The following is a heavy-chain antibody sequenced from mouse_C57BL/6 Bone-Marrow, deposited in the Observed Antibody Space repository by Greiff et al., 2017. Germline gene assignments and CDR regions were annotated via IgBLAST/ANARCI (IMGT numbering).Heavy chain of an antibody. V-gene: IGHV1-64*01. CDR3: AIQVYYDYDDGLYYAMDY. Sequence: QVQLQQPGAELVKPGASVKLSCKASGYTFTSYWMHWVKQRPGQGLEWIGMIHPNSGSTNYNEKFKSKATLTVDKSSSTAYMQLSSLTSEDSAVYYCAIQVYYDYDDGLYYAMDYWGQGTSVTVSS. J-gene: IGHJ4*01. CDR2: IHPNSGST. D-gene: IGHD2-4*01. CDR1: GYTFTSYW.